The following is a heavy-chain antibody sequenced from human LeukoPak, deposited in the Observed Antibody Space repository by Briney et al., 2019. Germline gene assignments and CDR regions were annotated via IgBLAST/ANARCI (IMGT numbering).Heavy chain of an antibody. CDR1: GGSINSGDYY. V-gene: IGHV4-30-4*01. CDR2: IYYSGNT. Sequence: SETLSLTRTVSGGSINSGDYYWSWIRQPPGKGLEWIGYIYYSGNTYYNPSLKSRVTISLDTSKNQFSLKLSSVTAADTAVYYCARDLSPHGFDPWGQGTLVTVSS. CDR3: ARDLSPHGFDP. J-gene: IGHJ5*02.